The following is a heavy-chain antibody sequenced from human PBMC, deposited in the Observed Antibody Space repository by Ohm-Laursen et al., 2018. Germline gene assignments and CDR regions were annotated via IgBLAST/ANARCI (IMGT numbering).Heavy chain of an antibody. CDR3: AKGKLAHCSGATCYPFDY. CDR1: GFTFSNYA. V-gene: IGHV3-23*01. J-gene: IGHJ4*02. CDR2: ISGRGDYT. D-gene: IGHD2-15*01. Sequence: SLRLSCAASGFTFSNYAMSWVRQAPGKGLEWVSGISGRGDYTYYADSVKGRFTVSRDDSKSTLYLQMNSLRADDTAVYYCAKGKLAHCSGATCYPFDYWGQGTLVTVSS.